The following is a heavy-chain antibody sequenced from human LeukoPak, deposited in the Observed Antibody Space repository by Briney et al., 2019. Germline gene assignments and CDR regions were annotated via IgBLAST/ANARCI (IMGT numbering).Heavy chain of an antibody. V-gene: IGHV3-48*04. CDR3: ARLMWELPPHYYYMDV. D-gene: IGHD1-26*01. Sequence: PGGSLRLSCAASGFTFSSYSMNWVRQAPGKGLEWVPYISSSSSTIYYADSVKGRFTISRDNAKNSLYLQMNSLRAEDTAVYYCARLMWELPPHYYYMDVWGKGTTVTISS. CDR2: ISSSSSTI. J-gene: IGHJ6*03. CDR1: GFTFSSYS.